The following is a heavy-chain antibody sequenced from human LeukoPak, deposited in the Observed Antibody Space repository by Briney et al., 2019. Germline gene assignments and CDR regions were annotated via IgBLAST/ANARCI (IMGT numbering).Heavy chain of an antibody. V-gene: IGHV4-4*07. CDR3: ARGLQDYGGNSDYIDAFDI. Sequence: PSETLSLTCTVSGGSISGYYWSCLRQPAGKGLEWIGRIYTSGSTNYNPSLKSRVTMSVDTSKNQFSLKLSSVTAADTAVYYCARGLQDYGGNSDYIDAFDIWGQGTMVTVSS. D-gene: IGHD4-23*01. CDR1: GGSISGYY. CDR2: IYTSGST. J-gene: IGHJ3*02.